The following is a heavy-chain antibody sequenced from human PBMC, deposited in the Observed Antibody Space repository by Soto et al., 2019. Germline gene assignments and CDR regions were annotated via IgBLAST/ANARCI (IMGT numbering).Heavy chain of an antibody. Sequence: QVQLVQSGAEVKKPGASVKVSCKASGYTFTSYGISWVLQAPGQGLEWMGWISAYNGNTNYAQKLQGRVTMTSDTSTSTAYMELRSLRSDDTAVYYCARDPPTIASAGREDYWGQGTLVTVSS. CDR1: GYTFTSYG. V-gene: IGHV1-18*01. J-gene: IGHJ4*02. CDR3: ARDPPTIASAGREDY. CDR2: ISAYNGNT. D-gene: IGHD6-13*01.